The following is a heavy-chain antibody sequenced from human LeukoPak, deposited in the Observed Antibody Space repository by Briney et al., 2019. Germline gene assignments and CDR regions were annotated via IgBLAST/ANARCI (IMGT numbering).Heavy chain of an antibody. CDR3: ARRDGLWYYMDV. CDR2: INWNGGSI. D-gene: IGHD5-24*01. J-gene: IGHJ6*03. V-gene: IGHV3-20*04. Sequence: GGSLRLSCAASGFTFDNYGMSWVRLAPGKGLKWVSGINWNGGSIGYAHSVKGRFTISRDNAKNSLYLQMNSLRAEDTAVYYCARRDGLWYYMDVWGKGTTVTISS. CDR1: GFTFDNYG.